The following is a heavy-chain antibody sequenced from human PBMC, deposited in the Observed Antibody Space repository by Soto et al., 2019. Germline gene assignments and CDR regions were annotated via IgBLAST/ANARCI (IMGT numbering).Heavy chain of an antibody. CDR1: GGSISSGGYS. CDR2: IYHSGST. CDR3: ARESGGSYPFDY. J-gene: IGHJ4*02. V-gene: IGHV4-30-2*01. D-gene: IGHD1-26*01. Sequence: QLQLQESGSGLVKPSQTLSLTCAVSGGSISSGGYSWSWIRQPPGKGLEWIGYIYHSGSTYYNPSRKRRXXIXVXXSKNQFSLKLSSVTAADTAVYYCARESGGSYPFDYWGQGTLVTVSS.